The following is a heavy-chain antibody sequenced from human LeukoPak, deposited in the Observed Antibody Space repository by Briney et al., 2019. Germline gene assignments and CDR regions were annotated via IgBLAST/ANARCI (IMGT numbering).Heavy chain of an antibody. D-gene: IGHD3-3*01. V-gene: IGHV4-34*01. J-gene: IGHJ4*02. CDR2: INHSGST. CDR3: ARGIGFWSGYDYDY. Sequence: SETLSLTCAVYGGSFSGYYWSWIRQPPGKGLEWIGEINHSGSTNYNPSLKSRVTISVDTSKNQFSLKLSSVTAADTAVYYCARGIGFWSGYDYDYWGQGTLVTVSS. CDR1: GGSFSGYY.